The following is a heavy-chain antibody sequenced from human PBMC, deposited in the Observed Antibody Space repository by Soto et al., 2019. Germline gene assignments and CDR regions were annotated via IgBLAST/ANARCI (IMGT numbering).Heavy chain of an antibody. CDR2: IFYRGST. CDR1: EGNSRNISGY. V-gene: IGHV4-39*01. D-gene: IGHD4-17*01. Sequence: TYSVAEGNSRNISGYRIRIKKTPGKGLEWIGSIFYRGSTYYNPSAKSRLTISVDTSKNQFSLKLSSVTAAETAVYYCGRCDYGYGMAVWGQGTTVTVSS. CDR3: GRCDYGYGMAV. J-gene: IGHJ6*02.